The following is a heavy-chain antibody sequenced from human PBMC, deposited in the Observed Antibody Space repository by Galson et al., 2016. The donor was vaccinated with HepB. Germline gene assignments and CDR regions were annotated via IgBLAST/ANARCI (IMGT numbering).Heavy chain of an antibody. Sequence: SVKVSCKASSYTIANYALAWVRQAPGQGLEWIGWIRSYNGDTKYAQNLQGRVTMTTDTSTTTAYLDLRSLRSDDTAVYYCATSRGAGPFQYWGQGTLVTVSS. V-gene: IGHV1-18*01. CDR3: ATSRGAGPFQY. D-gene: IGHD3-10*01. CDR1: SYTIANYA. CDR2: IRSYNGDT. J-gene: IGHJ4*02.